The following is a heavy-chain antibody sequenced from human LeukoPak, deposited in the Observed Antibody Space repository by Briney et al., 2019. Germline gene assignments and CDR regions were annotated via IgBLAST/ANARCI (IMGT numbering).Heavy chain of an antibody. D-gene: IGHD3-16*02. V-gene: IGHV1-69*06. Sequence: SVKVSCKASGGTLSSYAISWVRQAPGQGLEWMGGIIPIFGTANYAQKFQGRVTITADKSTSTAYMELSSLRSEDTAVYYCAAGVVRYYDYVWGSYLKDAFDIWGQGTMVTVSS. CDR2: IIPIFGTA. J-gene: IGHJ3*02. CDR1: GGTLSSYA. CDR3: AAGVVRYYDYVWGSYLKDAFDI.